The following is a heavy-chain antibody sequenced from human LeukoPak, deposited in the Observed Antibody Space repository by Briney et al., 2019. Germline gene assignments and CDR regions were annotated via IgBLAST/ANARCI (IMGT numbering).Heavy chain of an antibody. D-gene: IGHD2-15*01. Sequence: PGGSLRLSCAASGFTFSSYAMSWVRQAPGKGLEWLSYISNSGSTMYYADSVKGRFTVSRDNAKNSLYLQMNSLRAEDTAMYYCARDPPRASIPLLNDAFDIWGQGTMVTVSP. CDR3: ARDPPRASIPLLNDAFDI. J-gene: IGHJ3*02. CDR2: ISNSGSTM. CDR1: GFTFSSYA. V-gene: IGHV3-48*04.